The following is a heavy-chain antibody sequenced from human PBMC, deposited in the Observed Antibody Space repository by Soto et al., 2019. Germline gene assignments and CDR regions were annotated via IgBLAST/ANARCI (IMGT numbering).Heavy chain of an antibody. Sequence: ASVKVSCKASGYTFTSYDINWVRQATGQGLEWMGWMNPNSGNTGYAQKFQDRVTMTSNSSISTAFMELSSLRSEDTAMYYCVRVPSGGGNDISRNHDFDSWGRGTRV. CDR2: MNPNSGNT. CDR3: VRVPSGGGNDISRNHDFDS. J-gene: IGHJ3*02. D-gene: IGHD3-9*01. CDR1: GYTFTSYD. V-gene: IGHV1-8*01.